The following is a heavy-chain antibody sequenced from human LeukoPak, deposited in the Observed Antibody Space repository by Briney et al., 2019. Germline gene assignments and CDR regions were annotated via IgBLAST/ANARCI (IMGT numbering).Heavy chain of an antibody. D-gene: IGHD7-27*01. V-gene: IGHV4-59*01. CDR3: ARGLENSHYYATWGAPPFDP. CDR1: GASINFYY. Sequence: SETLSLTCTVSGASINFYYWGWIRQLPGQGLEWIEYIHYTGATHYNPSLKTRVNISLDTSKRQFSLKVSSVTAADTAIYYCARGLENSHYYATWGAPPFDPWGQGTLVTVSS. CDR2: IHYTGAT. J-gene: IGHJ5*02.